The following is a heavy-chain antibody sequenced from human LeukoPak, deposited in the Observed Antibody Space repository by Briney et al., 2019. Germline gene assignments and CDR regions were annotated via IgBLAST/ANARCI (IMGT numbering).Heavy chain of an antibody. CDR3: ARGLDGYFYLYYFDY. Sequence: SETLSLTCTVSGGSISSYYWSWIRQPAGKGLEWIGRIYTSGSTNYNPSLKSRVTMSVDTSKNQFSLKLSPVTAADTAVYYCARGLDGYFYLYYFDYWGQGTLVTVSS. V-gene: IGHV4-4*07. D-gene: IGHD3-22*01. J-gene: IGHJ4*02. CDR1: GGSISSYY. CDR2: IYTSGST.